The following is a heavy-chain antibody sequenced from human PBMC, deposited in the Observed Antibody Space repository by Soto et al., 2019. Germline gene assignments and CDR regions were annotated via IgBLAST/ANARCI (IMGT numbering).Heavy chain of an antibody. CDR3: ARQLFNWDYEIRFDY. V-gene: IGHV4-39*01. J-gene: IGHJ4*02. D-gene: IGHD1-7*01. Sequence: SETLSLTCTVSGGSISSSSYYWGWIRQPPGKGLEWIGSIYYSGSTYYNPSLKSRVTISVDTSKNQFSLKLSSVTAADTAVYYCARQLFNWDYEIRFDYWGQATLVTVS. CDR2: IYYSGST. CDR1: GGSISSSSYY.